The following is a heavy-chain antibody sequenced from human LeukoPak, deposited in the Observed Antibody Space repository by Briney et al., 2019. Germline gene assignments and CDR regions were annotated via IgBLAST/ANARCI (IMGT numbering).Heavy chain of an antibody. CDR3: ARLGLVGAKSSSVGTRYFDY. J-gene: IGHJ4*02. V-gene: IGHV4-34*01. CDR1: GGSFSGYY. CDR2: INHSGST. Sequence: SETLSLTCAVYGGSFSGYYWSWIRQPPGKGLEWIREINHSGSTNYNPSLKSRVTISVDTSKNQFSLKLSSVTAADTAVYYCARLGLVGAKSSSVGTRYFDYWGQGTLVTVSS. D-gene: IGHD1-26*01.